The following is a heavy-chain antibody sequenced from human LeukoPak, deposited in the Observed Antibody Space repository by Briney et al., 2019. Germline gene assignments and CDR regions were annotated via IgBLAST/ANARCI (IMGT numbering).Heavy chain of an antibody. D-gene: IGHD3-16*01. Sequence: GGSLRLSCAASGFTFSSCAMSWARQAPGKGLEWVASINHNGNVNYYVDSVKGRFTISRDNAKNSLYLQMSNLRAEDTAVYFCARGGGLDVWGQGATVTVSS. V-gene: IGHV3-7*03. J-gene: IGHJ6*02. CDR2: INHNGNVN. CDR1: GFTFSSCA. CDR3: ARGGGLDV.